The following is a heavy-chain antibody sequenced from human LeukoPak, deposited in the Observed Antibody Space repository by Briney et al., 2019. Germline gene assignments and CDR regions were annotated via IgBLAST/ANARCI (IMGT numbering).Heavy chain of an antibody. V-gene: IGHV1-46*01. D-gene: IGHD2-2*01. CDR3: ARGIVVVPAAVNWFDP. J-gene: IGHJ5*02. CDR2: INPSGGST. CDR1: GGTFSSYA. Sequence: ASVKVSCKASGGTFSSYAISWVRQAPGQGLEWMGIINPSGGSTSYAQKFQGRVTMTRDTSTSTVYMELSSLRSEDTAVYYCARGIVVVPAAVNWFDPWGQGTLVTVSS.